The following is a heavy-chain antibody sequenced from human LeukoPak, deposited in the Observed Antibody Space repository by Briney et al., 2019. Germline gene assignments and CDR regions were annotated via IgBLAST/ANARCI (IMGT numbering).Heavy chain of an antibody. CDR2: IHYGGST. J-gene: IGHJ3*02. V-gene: IGHV4-59*08. Sequence: SETLSLTCTVSGGSISSYSWSWIRQPPGKGLEWIGYIHYGGSTNYNPSLKSRVTISVVTSKNQFSLKLSSVTAADTAVYYCARHGGETIVATILHAFDIWGQGTMVTVSS. D-gene: IGHD5-12*01. CDR3: ARHGGETIVATILHAFDI. CDR1: GGSISSYS.